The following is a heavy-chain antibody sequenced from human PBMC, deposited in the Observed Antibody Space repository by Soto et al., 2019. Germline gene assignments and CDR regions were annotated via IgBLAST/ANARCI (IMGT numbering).Heavy chain of an antibody. CDR2: IVVGSGNT. CDR1: GFTFTSSA. D-gene: IGHD3-22*01. CDR3: AASRPSRYYDSSGYYGVYYYYGMDV. V-gene: IGHV1-58*01. Sequence: ASVKVSCKASGFTFTSSAVQWVRQARGQRLEWIGWIVVGSGNTNYAQKFQERVTITRGMSTSTAYMELSSLRSEDTAVYYCAASRPSRYYDSSGYYGVYYYYGMDVWGQGTTVTVSS. J-gene: IGHJ6*02.